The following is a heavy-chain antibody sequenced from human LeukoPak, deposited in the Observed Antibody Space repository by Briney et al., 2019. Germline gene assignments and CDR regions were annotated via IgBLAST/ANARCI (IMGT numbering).Heavy chain of an antibody. V-gene: IGHV3-7*01. Sequence: QPGGSLTLSCADSGFTFSSYWMSWVRQAPGKGLEWVANIKQDGSEKYYVDSVKGRFTISRDNAKNSLYLQMNSLRAEDTSVYYCARGWYYDYWGQGTLVTVSS. D-gene: IGHD6-13*01. J-gene: IGHJ4*02. CDR3: ARGWYYDY. CDR1: GFTFSSYW. CDR2: IKQDGSEK.